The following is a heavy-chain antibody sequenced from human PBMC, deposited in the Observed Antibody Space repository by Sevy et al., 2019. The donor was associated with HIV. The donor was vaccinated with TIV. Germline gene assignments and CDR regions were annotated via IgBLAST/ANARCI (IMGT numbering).Heavy chain of an antibody. CDR2: IDTSGGT. J-gene: IGHJ4*02. D-gene: IGHD3-3*01. Sequence: SETLSLTCSVSGDSISSHYWSWIRQPAGEGLEWIGRIDTSGGTNYNPSLKTRVTMSIDTSKNQFSLRLRSVTAADTALYDCARYNVWSGHYDYFDYWGPGALVTVSS. V-gene: IGHV4-4*07. CDR1: GDSISSHY. CDR3: ARYNVWSGHYDYFDY.